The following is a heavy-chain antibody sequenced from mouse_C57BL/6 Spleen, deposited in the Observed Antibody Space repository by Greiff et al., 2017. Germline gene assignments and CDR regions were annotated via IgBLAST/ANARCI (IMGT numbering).Heavy chain of an antibody. V-gene: IGHV1-69*01. Sequence: VQLQQPGAELVMPGASVKLSCKASGYTFTSYWMHWVKQRPGQGLEWIGEIDPSDSYTNYNQKFKGKSTLTVDKSSRTAYMQLSSLTSEDSAVYYCVLITTVVAFDYWGQGTTLTVSS. CDR1: GYTFTSYW. D-gene: IGHD1-1*01. J-gene: IGHJ2*01. CDR3: VLITTVVAFDY. CDR2: IDPSDSYT.